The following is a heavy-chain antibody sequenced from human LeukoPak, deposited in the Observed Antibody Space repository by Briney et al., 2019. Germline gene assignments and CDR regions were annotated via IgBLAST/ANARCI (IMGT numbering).Heavy chain of an antibody. CDR2: ISGSGGST. CDR1: GFTFSSYA. CDR3: ARGPYSSNWYVDY. V-gene: IGHV3-23*01. J-gene: IGHJ4*02. Sequence: GGSLRLSCAASGFTFSSYAMSWVRQAPGKGLEWVSAISGSGGSTYYADSVKGRFTISRDSAKNSLYLQMNSLRAEDTAVYYCARGPYSSNWYVDYWGQGTLVTVAS. D-gene: IGHD6-13*01.